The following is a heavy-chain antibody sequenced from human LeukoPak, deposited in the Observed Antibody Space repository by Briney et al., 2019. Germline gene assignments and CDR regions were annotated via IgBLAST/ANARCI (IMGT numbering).Heavy chain of an antibody. CDR3: ARVSGWFDP. Sequence: GGSLRLFCAASGFTFSTYEMNWVRQAPGKGLEWVSYISSSGSTIYYADSVKGRFTVSRDNAKNSLYLQMNSLRAEDTAVYYCARVSGWFDPWGQGTLVTVSS. CDR2: ISSSGSTI. V-gene: IGHV3-48*03. J-gene: IGHJ5*02. CDR1: GFTFSTYE. D-gene: IGHD1-14*01.